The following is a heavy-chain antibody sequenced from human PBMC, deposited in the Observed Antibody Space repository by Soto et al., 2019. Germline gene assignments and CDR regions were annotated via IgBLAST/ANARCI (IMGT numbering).Heavy chain of an antibody. Sequence: GVALEISCKGAGYTCRNNRITWVRQVAGKGLEWMGRIDLTDSYTSYSPPFQGHVSFSADKSINTAYLQWSSLRGSDTAVYYCARHGGDHYGSSGYHYALDYWGQGTPVTVSS. CDR3: ARHGGDHYGSSGYHYALDY. J-gene: IGHJ4*02. D-gene: IGHD3-22*01. CDR1: GYTCRNNR. CDR2: IDLTDSYT. V-gene: IGHV5-10-1*01.